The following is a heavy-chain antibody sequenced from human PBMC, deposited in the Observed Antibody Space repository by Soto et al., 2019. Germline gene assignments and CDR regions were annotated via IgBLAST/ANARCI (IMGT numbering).Heavy chain of an antibody. D-gene: IGHD3-10*01. CDR3: AKDGGITMVRGVITKSSGFDY. J-gene: IGHJ4*02. CDR2: ISWNSGSI. Sequence: EVQLVESGGGLVQPGRSLRLSCAASGFTFDDYAMHWVRQAPGKGLEWVSGISWNSGSIGYADSVKGRFTISRDNAKNSLYLPMNSLSAEDTALYYCAKDGGITMVRGVITKSSGFDYWGQGTLVTVSS. V-gene: IGHV3-9*01. CDR1: GFTFDDYA.